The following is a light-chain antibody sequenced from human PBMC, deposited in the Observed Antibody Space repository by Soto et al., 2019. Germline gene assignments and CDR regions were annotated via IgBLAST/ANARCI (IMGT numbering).Light chain of an antibody. Sequence: EIVLTQSPGTLSFSPWEGATLSCRASQSVGGTFLAWYQQKGGQAPRLLIHGASNRATGIPDRFSGSGSGTDFTLTISRLEPEDFAVYYCQQYGGSPRTFGQGTKVDIK. V-gene: IGKV3-20*01. CDR2: GAS. CDR3: QQYGGSPRT. CDR1: QSVGGTF. J-gene: IGKJ1*01.